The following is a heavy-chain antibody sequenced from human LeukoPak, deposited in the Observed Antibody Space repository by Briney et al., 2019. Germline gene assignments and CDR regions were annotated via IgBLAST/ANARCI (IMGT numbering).Heavy chain of an antibody. Sequence: ASVKVSCKTSGYSFADYYIHWVRQAPGQGLEWMAWINTKTGRTSSARKFQGRVTMTRDPSITTVYMDMAWLTSDDTAIYFCARADFIDAGPYLIGPWGQGTLVTVSS. CDR1: GYSFADYY. CDR3: ARADFIDAGPYLIGP. V-gene: IGHV1-2*02. CDR2: INTKTGRT. J-gene: IGHJ5*02. D-gene: IGHD3-3*01.